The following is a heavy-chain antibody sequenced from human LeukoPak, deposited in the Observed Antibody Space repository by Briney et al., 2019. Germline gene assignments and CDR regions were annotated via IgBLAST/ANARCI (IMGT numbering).Heavy chain of an antibody. CDR1: GSTFTGYS. Sequence: ASVTVSCKASGSTFTGYSMHWVREAPGQGLEWMGWINPNGDGANYAQKFQGRVTITRATYISTAYMELSRLRSEDTAVYYCARALVPAADSRGRGAFDIWGQGTMVTVSS. J-gene: IGHJ3*02. V-gene: IGHV1-2*02. CDR3: ARALVPAADSRGRGAFDI. CDR2: INPNGDGA. D-gene: IGHD2-2*01.